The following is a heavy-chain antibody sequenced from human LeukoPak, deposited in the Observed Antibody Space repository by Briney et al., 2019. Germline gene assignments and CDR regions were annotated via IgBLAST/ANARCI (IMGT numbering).Heavy chain of an antibody. CDR2: INPNSGGT. J-gene: IGHJ4*02. D-gene: IGHD1-26*01. V-gene: IGHV1-2*02. CDR3: ARGYVLGSYYLLPVNY. Sequence: ASVKVSCKASGYTFTGYYMPRVRQAPGQGLEWMGWINPNSGGTNYAQTFQGRVTMTRDTSISTAYMELSRLRSDDTAVYYCARGYVLGSYYLLPVNYWGQGTLVTVSS. CDR1: GYTFTGYY.